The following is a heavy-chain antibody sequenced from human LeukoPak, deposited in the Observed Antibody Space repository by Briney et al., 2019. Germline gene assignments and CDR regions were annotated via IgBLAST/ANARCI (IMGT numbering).Heavy chain of an antibody. V-gene: IGHV4-59*08. CDR2: INYIRTT. CDR3: ARSYSSSDHYYYYGMDV. CDR1: GGSISSYY. D-gene: IGHD6-13*01. J-gene: IGHJ6*02. Sequence: SETLSLTCTVPGGSISSYYWNWIRQPPGKGLEWIGYINYIRTTDYNPSLKSRVTISLDTSKNRFSLKLSSVTAADTAMYYCARSYSSSDHYYYYGMDVWGQGTTVTVYS.